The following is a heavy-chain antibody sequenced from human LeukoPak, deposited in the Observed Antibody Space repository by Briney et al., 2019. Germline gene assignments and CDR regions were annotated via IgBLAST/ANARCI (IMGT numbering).Heavy chain of an antibody. J-gene: IGHJ5*02. V-gene: IGHV3-23*01. CDR2: ISGSGGST. CDR3: MGIAAAGATPA. D-gene: IGHD6-13*01. CDR1: RFTFSSYS. Sequence: GGSLRLSCAASRFTFSSYSMNWVRQAPGKGLEWVSAISGSGGSTYYADSVKGRFTISRDNSKNTLYLQMNSLRAEDTAVYYCMGIAAAGATPAWGQGTLVTVSS.